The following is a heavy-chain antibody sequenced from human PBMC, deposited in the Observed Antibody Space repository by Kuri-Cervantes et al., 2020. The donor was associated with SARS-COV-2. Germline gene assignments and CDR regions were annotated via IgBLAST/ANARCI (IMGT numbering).Heavy chain of an antibody. V-gene: IGHV1-2*04. Sequence: ASVKVSCKASGYTFTGYYMHWVRQAPGQGLEWMGWINPNSGGTNYAQKFQGWVTMTRDTSISTVYMELSSQRSDDTAMYYCARSGPGAISREDGACDIWGQGTMVTVSS. CDR3: ARSGPGAISREDGACDI. CDR1: GYTFTGYY. CDR2: INPNSGGT. J-gene: IGHJ3*02. D-gene: IGHD5-24*01.